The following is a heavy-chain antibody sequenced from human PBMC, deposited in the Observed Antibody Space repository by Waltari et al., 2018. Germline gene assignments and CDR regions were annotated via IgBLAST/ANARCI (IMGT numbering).Heavy chain of an antibody. J-gene: IGHJ6*03. V-gene: IGHV1-2*02. CDR3: ARVGITDYYYYYMDV. CDR1: GYTFTGYY. Sequence: QVQLVQSGAEVKKPGASVKVSCKASGYTFTGYYMHWVRQAPGQGLEWMGWMNPNRGGTSYAQKLQGRVTMTRDTSISTAYMELSRLRSDDTAVYYCARVGITDYYYYYMDVWGKGTTVTVSS. CDR2: MNPNRGGT.